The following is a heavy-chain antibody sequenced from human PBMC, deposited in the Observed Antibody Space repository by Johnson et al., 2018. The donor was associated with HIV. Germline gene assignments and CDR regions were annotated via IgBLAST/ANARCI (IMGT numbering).Heavy chain of an antibody. CDR2: INWNGGST. CDR3: ARDSDKWEIRPGAFDI. D-gene: IGHD1-26*01. J-gene: IGHJ3*02. CDR1: GFNFNDYG. V-gene: IGHV3-20*04. Sequence: VQLVESGGGVVWPGGSLRLSCAASGFNFNDYGMTWVRQVTGKGLEWVSGINWNGGSTGYADSVKGRFTISRDNSKNTLYLQMNSLRAEDTAVYYCARDSDKWEIRPGAFDIWGQGTMVTVSS.